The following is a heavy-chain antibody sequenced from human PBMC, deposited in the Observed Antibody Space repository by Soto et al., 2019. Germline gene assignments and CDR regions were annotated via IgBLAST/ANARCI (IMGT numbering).Heavy chain of an antibody. Sequence: TLSLTCTVSGGSISSGGYYWSWIRQHPGKGLEWIGYIYYSGSTYYNPSLKSRVTISVDTSKNQFSLKLSSVTAADTAVYYCARDSRYYGSGSYRMLDYWGQGTLVTVSS. CDR3: ARDSRYYGSGSYRMLDY. J-gene: IGHJ4*02. D-gene: IGHD3-10*01. V-gene: IGHV4-31*02. CDR1: GGSISSGGYY. CDR2: IYYSGST.